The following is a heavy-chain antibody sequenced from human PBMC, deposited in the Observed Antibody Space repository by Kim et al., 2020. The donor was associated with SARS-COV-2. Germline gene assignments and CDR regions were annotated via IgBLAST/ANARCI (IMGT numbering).Heavy chain of an antibody. V-gene: IGHV1-18*04. CDR2: ISAYNGNT. CDR1: GYTFTSYG. CDR3: ARDRENGGYDILTGYYNDYFYYGMDV. Sequence: ASVKVSCKASGYTFTSYGISWVRQAPGQGLEWMGWISAYNGNTNYAQKLQSRVTMTTDTSTSTAYMELRSLRSDDTAVYYCARDRENGGYDILTGYYNDYFYYGMDVWGQGTTVTVSS. J-gene: IGHJ6*02. D-gene: IGHD3-9*01.